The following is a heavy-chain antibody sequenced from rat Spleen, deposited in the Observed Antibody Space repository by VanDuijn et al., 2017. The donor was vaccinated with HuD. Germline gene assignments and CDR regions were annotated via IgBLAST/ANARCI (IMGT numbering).Heavy chain of an antibody. D-gene: IGHD1-2*01. Sequence: VQLKESGPGLVQPSETLSLTCTVSGFSLTSYNVHWVRQPPGKGLEWMGVVWSGGGTDYNSALKSRLSISRDTSKNQVFLKMNSLQSEDTTTYYCAREWGAGFDYWGQGVMVTVSS. J-gene: IGHJ2*01. V-gene: IGHV2-45*01. CDR2: VWSGGGT. CDR1: GFSLTSYN. CDR3: AREWGAGFDY.